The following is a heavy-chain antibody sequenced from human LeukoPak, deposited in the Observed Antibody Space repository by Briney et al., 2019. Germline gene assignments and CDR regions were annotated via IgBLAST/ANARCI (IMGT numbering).Heavy chain of an antibody. CDR3: ANPYYYGSGSYYNAFDY. Sequence: GGPLRLSCAASGFTFSSYAMSWVRQAPGKGLEWVSAISGSGGSTYYADSVKGRFTISRDNSKNTLYLQMNSLRAEDTAVYYCANPYYYGSGSYYNAFDYWGQGTLVTVSS. V-gene: IGHV3-23*01. CDR1: GFTFSSYA. J-gene: IGHJ4*02. D-gene: IGHD3-10*01. CDR2: ISGSGGST.